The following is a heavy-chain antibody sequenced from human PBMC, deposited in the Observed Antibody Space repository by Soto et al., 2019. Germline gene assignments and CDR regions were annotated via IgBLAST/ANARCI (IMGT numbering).Heavy chain of an antibody. D-gene: IGHD1-7*01. CDR3: ARDYNWNYAGRSDNWFDP. CDR2: IYYSGST. CDR1: GGSISSSSYY. J-gene: IGHJ5*02. Sequence: SETLSLTCTVSGGSISSSSYYWGWIRQPPGKGLEWIGSIYYSGSTYYNPSLKSRVTISVDTSKNQFSLKLSSVTAADTAVYYCARDYNWNYAGRSDNWFDPWGQGTLVTVSS. V-gene: IGHV4-39*07.